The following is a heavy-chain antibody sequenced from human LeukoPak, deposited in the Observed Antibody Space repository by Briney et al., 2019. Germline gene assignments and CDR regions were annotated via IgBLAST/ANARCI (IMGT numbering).Heavy chain of an antibody. V-gene: IGHV3-30*03. D-gene: IGHD3-22*01. Sequence: PGGSLRLSCVASGLNFDDSAMHWVRQAPGKGLEWVAVISYDGSNKYYADSVKGRFTISRDNSKNTLYLQMNSLRAEDTAVYYCASAYYYDSSGYYYWGQGTLVTVSS. CDR2: ISYDGSNK. CDR3: ASAYYYDSSGYYY. CDR1: GLNFDDSA. J-gene: IGHJ4*02.